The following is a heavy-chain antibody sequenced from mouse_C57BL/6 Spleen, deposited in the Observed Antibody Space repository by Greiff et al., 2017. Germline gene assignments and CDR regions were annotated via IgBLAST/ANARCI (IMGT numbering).Heavy chain of an antibody. Sequence: EVQGVESGGGLVKPGGSLKLSCAASGFTFSDYGMHWVRQAPEKGLEWVAYISSGSSTIYSADTVKGRFTISRDNAKNTLFLQMTSLRSEDTAMYYCARSYDYDGAFAYWGQGTLVTVSA. CDR2: ISSGSSTI. D-gene: IGHD2-4*01. CDR3: ARSYDYDGAFAY. CDR1: GFTFSDYG. V-gene: IGHV5-17*01. J-gene: IGHJ3*01.